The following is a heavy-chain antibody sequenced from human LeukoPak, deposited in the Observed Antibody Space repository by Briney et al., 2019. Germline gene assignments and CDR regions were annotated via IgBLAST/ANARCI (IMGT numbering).Heavy chain of an antibody. V-gene: IGHV3-7*05. CDR3: GRGGYYSES. CDR2: IKQGGSEK. CDR1: GFTFSRFW. Sequence: GGPLRLSCAASGFTFSRFWMSWVRQATGKGLEWVANIKQGGSEKYHVDSVKRRFTNSRDTAQNSLYLQMNGLRVEDTAVYYCGRGGYYSESWGQGTLVTVAS. D-gene: IGHD3-22*01. J-gene: IGHJ4*02.